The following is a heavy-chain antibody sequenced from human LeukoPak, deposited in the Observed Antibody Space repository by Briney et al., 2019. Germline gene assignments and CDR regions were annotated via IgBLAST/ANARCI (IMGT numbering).Heavy chain of an antibody. J-gene: IGHJ3*02. CDR3: ARDWGGSDPDAFDI. Sequence: PSETLSLTCAVSGGSFSGYYWSWIRQPPGKGLEWIGYVYYSGTTNYNPSLKSRVTILLDTSKNQFSLKLTSVTAADTAVYYCARDWGGSDPDAFDIWGQGTMVTVSS. V-gene: IGHV4-59*01. D-gene: IGHD3-16*01. CDR1: GGSFSGYY. CDR2: VYYSGTT.